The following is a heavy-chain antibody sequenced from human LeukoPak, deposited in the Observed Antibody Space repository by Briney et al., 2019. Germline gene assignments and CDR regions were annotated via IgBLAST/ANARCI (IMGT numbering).Heavy chain of an antibody. J-gene: IGHJ4*02. CDR1: GFTLSSYA. V-gene: IGHV3-23*01. Sequence: GGSLRLSCAASGFTLSSYAMSWVRQGPGKGLKWVSVISVSGNTYHADSVKGRFTISRDSYKNTLYLQMNSLRAEDAAVYNCAKAPVTTCSGAYCYPFDYWGQGTLVTVSS. D-gene: IGHD2-21*01. CDR3: AKAPVTTCSGAYCYPFDY. CDR2: ISVSGNT.